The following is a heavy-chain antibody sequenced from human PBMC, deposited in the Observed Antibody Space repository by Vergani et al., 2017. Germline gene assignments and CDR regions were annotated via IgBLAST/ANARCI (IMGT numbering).Heavy chain of an antibody. CDR1: GYTFTSYG. J-gene: IGHJ5*02. Sequence: QVQLVQSGAEVKKPGASVKVSCKASGYTFTSYGISWVRQAPGQGLEWMGWINPNSGGTNYAQKFQGRVTMTRDTSISTAYMELSRLRSEDTAVYYCARDLSSSWTTNWFDPWGQGTLVTVSS. V-gene: IGHV1-2*02. CDR2: INPNSGGT. CDR3: ARDLSSSWTTNWFDP. D-gene: IGHD6-13*01.